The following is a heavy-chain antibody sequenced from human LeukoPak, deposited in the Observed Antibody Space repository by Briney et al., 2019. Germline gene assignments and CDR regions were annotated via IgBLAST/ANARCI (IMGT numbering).Heavy chain of an antibody. D-gene: IGHD2-2*01. Sequence: GGSLRLSCAASGFTSTNAWMNWVRQAPGKGLEWVAVISYDGRNKHYPDSVKGRFTISRDISTDTLWLQMDSLRTEDTAVYYCAKGPLRGTAAAIDYWGQGTLVTVSS. V-gene: IGHV3-30*18. CDR2: ISYDGRNK. CDR3: AKGPLRGTAAAIDY. J-gene: IGHJ4*02. CDR1: GFTSTNAW.